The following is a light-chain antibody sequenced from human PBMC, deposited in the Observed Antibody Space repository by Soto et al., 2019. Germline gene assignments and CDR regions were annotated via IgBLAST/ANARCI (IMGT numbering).Light chain of an antibody. CDR1: QSLRTG. CDR3: LQYDTYPWT. V-gene: IGKV1-5*03. Sequence: DIQMTQSPSTLSASIGDRVTITCRASQSLRTGLAWFQQKPGKAPKGLIYKVSSLESGVPPRFSGSGSETLFTLTIDSLQPDDFATYYCLQYDTYPWTFGQGTKVEIK. CDR2: KVS. J-gene: IGKJ1*01.